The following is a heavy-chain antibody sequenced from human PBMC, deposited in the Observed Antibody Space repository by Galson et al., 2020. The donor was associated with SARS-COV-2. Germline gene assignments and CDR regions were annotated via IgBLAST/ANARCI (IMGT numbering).Heavy chain of an antibody. CDR1: GGSISNSYYF. CDR2: IYYSGST. D-gene: IGHD6-6*01. J-gene: IGHJ4*02. V-gene: IGHV4-39*01. Sequence: TSETLSLTCTVSGGSISNSYYFWGWIRQPPGKGLEWIGSIYYSGSTYYTPSLKSRLSISVDTSKNQFSLRLSSVTAADTAVYYCASLPYPNQCSGSSGFDDLGQGSVVTVSS. CDR3: ASLPYPNQCSGSSGFDD.